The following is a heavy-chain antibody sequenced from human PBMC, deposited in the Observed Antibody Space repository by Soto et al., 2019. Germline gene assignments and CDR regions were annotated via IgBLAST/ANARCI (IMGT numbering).Heavy chain of an antibody. CDR1: GFTFSSYA. Sequence: QVQLVESGGGVVQPGRSLRLSCAASGFTFSSYAMHWVRQAPGKGLEWVAVISYDGSNKYYADSVKGRFTISRDNSKNTLYLQMNSLRAEDTAVYYCARGVDFWSGTERVDYWGQGTLVTVSS. CDR2: ISYDGSNK. CDR3: ARGVDFWSGTERVDY. J-gene: IGHJ4*02. D-gene: IGHD3-3*01. V-gene: IGHV3-30-3*01.